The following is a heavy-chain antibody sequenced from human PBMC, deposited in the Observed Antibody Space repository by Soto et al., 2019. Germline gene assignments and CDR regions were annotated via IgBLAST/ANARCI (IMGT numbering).Heavy chain of an antibody. CDR1: GFTFSSYA. J-gene: IGHJ6*02. V-gene: IGHV3-30-3*01. Sequence: GGSLRLSCAASGFTFSSYAMHWVRQAPGKGLEWVAVISYDGSNKYYADSVKGRFTISRDNSKNTLYLQMNSLRSEDTAVYYCARDRWVDIAAAPNYYYYGMDVWGQGTTVTVSS. D-gene: IGHD6-13*01. CDR2: ISYDGSNK. CDR3: ARDRWVDIAAAPNYYYYGMDV.